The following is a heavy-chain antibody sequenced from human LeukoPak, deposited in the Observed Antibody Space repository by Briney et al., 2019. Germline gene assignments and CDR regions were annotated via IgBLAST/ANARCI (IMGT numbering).Heavy chain of an antibody. CDR2: INHNGNVN. CDR1: GFTFSSYW. V-gene: IGHV3-7*01. D-gene: IGHD4-17*01. CDR3: ARDRDSGDYTAAPGDY. Sequence: GGSLRLSCAASGFTFSSYWMNWARQAPGKGLEWVASINHNGNVNYYVDSVKGRFTISRDNAKNSLYLQMNSLRDEDAAVYYCARDRDSGDYTAAPGDYWGQGTLVTVSS. J-gene: IGHJ4*02.